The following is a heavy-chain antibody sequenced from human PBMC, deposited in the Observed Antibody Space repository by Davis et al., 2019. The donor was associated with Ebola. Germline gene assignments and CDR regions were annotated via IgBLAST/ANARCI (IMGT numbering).Heavy chain of an antibody. J-gene: IGHJ3*01. CDR3: ARHIAAAGHDCFDL. D-gene: IGHD6-13*01. Sequence: PGGSLRLSCAASGFNVLNNYMSWVRLAPGKGLEWLSVLYSSGDRYYADSVRGRFTISRDTSKNTLDLQVNSLRAEDSGTYYCARHIAAAGHDCFDLWGQGTMVTVSS. CDR2: LYSSGDR. V-gene: IGHV3-66*04. CDR1: GFNVLNNY.